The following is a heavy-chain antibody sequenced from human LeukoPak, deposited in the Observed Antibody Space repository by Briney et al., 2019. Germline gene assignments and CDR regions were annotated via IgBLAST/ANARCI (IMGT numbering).Heavy chain of an antibody. V-gene: IGHV4-59*01. CDR3: ARSPTGGSPFFDY. J-gene: IGHJ4*02. CDR2: IYYSGGT. CDR1: GGSISTYY. Sequence: SETLSLTCTVSGGSISTYYWSWIRQPPGKGLEGIGYIYYSGGTNYNPSLKSRLTISVDTSKNQFSLRLSSVTAADTAIYYCARSPTGGSPFFDYWGQGTLVTVSS. D-gene: IGHD2-15*01.